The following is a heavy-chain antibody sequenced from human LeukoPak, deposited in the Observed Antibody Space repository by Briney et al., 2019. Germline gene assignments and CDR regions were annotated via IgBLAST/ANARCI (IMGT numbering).Heavy chain of an antibody. CDR2: ISGDGAST. D-gene: IGHD3-10*01. CDR3: AKDSYVSGRPLHTFDV. V-gene: IGHV3-23*01. Sequence: GGSLRLSCAASGFTFAIHAMTWVRQAPGKGLEWVSGISGDGASTHYAESVKGQFTISRDNSQNTLFLQMNSLRVEDTAIYYCAKDSYVSGRPLHTFDVWGQGTMVTVSS. CDR1: GFTFAIHA. J-gene: IGHJ3*01.